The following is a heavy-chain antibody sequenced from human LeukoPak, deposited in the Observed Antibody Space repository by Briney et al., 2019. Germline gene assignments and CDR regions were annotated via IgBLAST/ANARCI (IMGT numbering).Heavy chain of an antibody. D-gene: IGHD7-27*01. J-gene: IGHJ5*02. Sequence: SQTLSLTCTVSGGFISSGGYYWTWIRQRPGKGLEYIGYIYYSGSTYYNPSLGSRVAISIDTSNNRFSLDLISVTAADTAVYYCSLGTGPFDPWGQGIMVTVSS. V-gene: IGHV4-31*03. CDR3: SLGTGPFDP. CDR1: GGFISSGGYY. CDR2: IYYSGST.